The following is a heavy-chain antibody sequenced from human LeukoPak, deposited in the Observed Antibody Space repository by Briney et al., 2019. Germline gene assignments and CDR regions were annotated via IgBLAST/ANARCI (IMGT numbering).Heavy chain of an antibody. CDR3: ARETYSSGWFRSTEFDY. J-gene: IGHJ4*02. Sequence: GGSLRLSCAASGFTFDDYAMHWVRQAPGKGLEWVSGISWNSGSIGYADSAKGRFTISRDNAKNSLYLQMNSLRAEDTALYYCARETYSSGWFRSTEFDYWGQGTLVTVSS. V-gene: IGHV3-9*01. D-gene: IGHD6-19*01. CDR1: GFTFDDYA. CDR2: ISWNSGSI.